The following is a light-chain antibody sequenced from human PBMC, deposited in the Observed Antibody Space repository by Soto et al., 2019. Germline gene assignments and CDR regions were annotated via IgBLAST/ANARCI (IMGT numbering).Light chain of an antibody. J-gene: IGKJ1*01. CDR3: QQYNIWPWT. Sequence: AMTQAPATLSLSPGECAPLCYRASQNVYGNLAWYQQKTGQSPRLLIYGVSSRATGIPDRFRGSGSGTDFILTISSLQSEDFAGYYCQQYNIWPWTSGQGTKVDI. CDR2: GVS. V-gene: IGKV3-15*01. CDR1: QNVYGN.